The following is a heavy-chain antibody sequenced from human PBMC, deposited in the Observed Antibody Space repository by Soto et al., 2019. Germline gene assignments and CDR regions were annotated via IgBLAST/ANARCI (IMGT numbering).Heavy chain of an antibody. CDR3: ARSQGSSTSLEIYYYYYYGMDV. V-gene: IGHV1-69*01. CDR2: IIPISGTA. D-gene: IGHD2-2*01. CDR1: GGTFSNYA. Sequence: QVQLVQSGAEVKKPGSSVKVSCKASGGTFSNYAISWVRQAPGQGLEWMGGIIPISGTANYAQKFQGRVTITAGESTSTAYMELSGLRSEDTAVYYCARSQGSSTSLEIYYYYYYGMDVWGQGTTVTVSS. J-gene: IGHJ6*02.